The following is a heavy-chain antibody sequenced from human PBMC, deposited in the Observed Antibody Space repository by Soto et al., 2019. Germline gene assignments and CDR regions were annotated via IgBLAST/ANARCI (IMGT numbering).Heavy chain of an antibody. CDR2: IIPILGIA. Sequence: GASVKVSCKASGGTFSSYTISWVRQAPGQGLEWMGRIIPILGIANYAQKFQGRVTITADKSTSTAYKELSSLRSEDTAEYYCARAVFGVVFPGFDPWGQGTLVTASA. V-gene: IGHV1-69*02. CDR3: ARAVFGVVFPGFDP. CDR1: GGTFSSYT. J-gene: IGHJ5*02. D-gene: IGHD3-3*01.